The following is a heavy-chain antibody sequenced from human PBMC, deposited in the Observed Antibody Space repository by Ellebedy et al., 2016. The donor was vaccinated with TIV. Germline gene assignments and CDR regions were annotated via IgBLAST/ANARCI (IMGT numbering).Heavy chain of an antibody. CDR3: AREWRPLYYYYYMDV. CDR2: IYYSGST. D-gene: IGHD5-12*01. Sequence: SETLSLTXTDSGGSISSSSYYWGWIRQPPGKGLEWIGSIYYSGSTYYNPSLKSRVAISVDTSKNQFSLKLSSVTAADTAVYYCAREWRPLYYYYYMDVWGKGTTVTVSS. CDR1: GGSISSSSYY. V-gene: IGHV4-39*07. J-gene: IGHJ6*03.